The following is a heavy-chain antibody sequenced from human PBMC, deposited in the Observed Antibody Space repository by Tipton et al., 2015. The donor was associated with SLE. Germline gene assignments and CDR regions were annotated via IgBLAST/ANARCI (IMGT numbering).Heavy chain of an antibody. CDR1: GGSFSGYY. CDR3: ARSYYDSSGYIPGFDP. D-gene: IGHD3-22*01. J-gene: IGHJ5*02. Sequence: TLSLTCAVYGGSFSGYYWSWIRQPPGKGLEWIGEINHRGSTDYNPSLKRRVSISVDKSKRQFSLKLSSVTAADTAVYYCARSYYDSSGYIPGFDPWGQGTLVTVSA. V-gene: IGHV4-34*01. CDR2: INHRGST.